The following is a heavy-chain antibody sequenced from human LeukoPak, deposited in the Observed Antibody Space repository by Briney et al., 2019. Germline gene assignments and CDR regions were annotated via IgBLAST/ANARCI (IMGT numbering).Heavy chain of an antibody. D-gene: IGHD2-21*01. V-gene: IGHV3-21*01. CDR3: ARGGGYCGGDCYGIDY. Sequence: GGSLRLSCAASGFSFDRYSMYWVRQAPGKGLEWVSSISSSSSYIYYADSVKGRFTISRDNAKNSLYLQMNSLRAEDTAVYYCARGGGYCGGDCYGIDYWGQGTLVTVSS. CDR1: GFSFDRYS. CDR2: ISSSSSYI. J-gene: IGHJ4*02.